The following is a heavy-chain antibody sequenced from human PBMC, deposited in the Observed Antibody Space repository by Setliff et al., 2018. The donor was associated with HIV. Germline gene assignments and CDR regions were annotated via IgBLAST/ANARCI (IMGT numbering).Heavy chain of an antibody. D-gene: IGHD3-16*01. J-gene: IGHJ5*02. V-gene: IGHV4-59*11. CDR3: ARMGNWSDP. CDR1: GGSISSHY. Sequence: KPSETLSLTCTVSGGSISSHYWSWIRQPPGKGLELIGYIDYSGSTNYNPSLKSRVTISVDTSKNQFSLKLSSVTAADTAVYYCARMGNWSDPWGQGTLVTVSS. CDR2: IDYSGST.